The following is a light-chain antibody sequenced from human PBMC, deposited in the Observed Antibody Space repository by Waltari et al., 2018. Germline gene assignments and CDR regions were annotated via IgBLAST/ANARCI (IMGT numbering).Light chain of an antibody. J-gene: IGLJ3*02. CDR3: EAWDDSLSVLV. Sequence: QSVLTQPPSASGTPGQRVTISCSGSSSNIGSSYVYWYQQVPGTAPKLLIYRNNQRPSGVPDRFYGSKSGTSASLAISGLRSEDEADYYCEAWDDSLSVLVFGGGTKVTVL. CDR1: SSNIGSSY. CDR2: RNN. V-gene: IGLV1-47*01.